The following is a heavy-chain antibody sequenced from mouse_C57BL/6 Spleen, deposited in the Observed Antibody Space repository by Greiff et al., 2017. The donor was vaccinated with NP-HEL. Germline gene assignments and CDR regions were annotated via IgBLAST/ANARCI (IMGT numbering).Heavy chain of an antibody. J-gene: IGHJ2*01. V-gene: IGHV5-6*01. CDR3: ARPTTVGARYYFDY. CDR2: ISSGGSYT. Sequence: EVHLVESGGDLVKPGGSLKLSCAASGFTFSSYGMSWVRQTPDKRLEWVATISSGGSYTYYPDSVKGRFTISRDNAKNTLYLQMSSLKSEDTAMYYCARPTTVGARYYFDYWGQGTTLTVSS. D-gene: IGHD1-1*01. CDR1: GFTFSSYG.